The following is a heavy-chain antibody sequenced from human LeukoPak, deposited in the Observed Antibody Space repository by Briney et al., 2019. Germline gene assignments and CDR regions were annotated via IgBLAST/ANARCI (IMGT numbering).Heavy chain of an antibody. D-gene: IGHD3-3*01. Sequence: GGSLRLSCAASGFPFSDSAMHWVRQAPGKGLEWLSAINGYGGNTYYAGSVKGRFTISRDNSKNTLYMQMNSLRVEYTSVYYCAKINDFWSGSENYWGQGTLVTVSS. J-gene: IGHJ4*02. CDR3: AKINDFWSGSENY. V-gene: IGHV3-23*01. CDR1: GFPFSDSA. CDR2: INGYGGNT.